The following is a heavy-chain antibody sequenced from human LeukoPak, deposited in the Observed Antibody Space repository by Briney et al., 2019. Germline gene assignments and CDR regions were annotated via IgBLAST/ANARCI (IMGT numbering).Heavy chain of an antibody. J-gene: IGHJ5*02. V-gene: IGHV4-39*01. CDR1: GGSISSSSYY. D-gene: IGHD3-10*01. CDR3: ASVLDYYGSGSYSNWFDP. CDR2: IYYSGST. Sequence: SETLSLTCTVSGGSISSSSYYWGWIRQPPGKGLEWIGSIYYSGSTYYNPSLKSRVTISVDTSKNQFSLKLSSVTAADTAVYYCASVLDYYGSGSYSNWFDPWGQGTLVTVFS.